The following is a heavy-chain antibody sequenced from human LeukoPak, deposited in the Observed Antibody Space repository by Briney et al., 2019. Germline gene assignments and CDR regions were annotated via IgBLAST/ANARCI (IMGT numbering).Heavy chain of an antibody. Sequence: SETLSLTCTVSGGSISSGGYYWSWIRRHPGKGLEWIGYIYYSGSTYYNPSLKSRVTISVDTSKNQFSLKLSSVTAADTAVYYCARTQMTTVTTFNYYYYGMDVWGQGTTVTVSS. CDR2: IYYSGST. CDR3: ARTQMTTVTTFNYYYYGMDV. D-gene: IGHD4-17*01. V-gene: IGHV4-31*03. CDR1: GGSISSGGYY. J-gene: IGHJ6*02.